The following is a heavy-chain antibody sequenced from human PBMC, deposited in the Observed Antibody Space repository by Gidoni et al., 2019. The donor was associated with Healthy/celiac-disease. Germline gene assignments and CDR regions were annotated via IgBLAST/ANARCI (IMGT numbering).Heavy chain of an antibody. Sequence: EVHLVESGGGLVQPGRSLRLSCPASGFILADYAMHWVRQAPGKGLEWVSSISWNSGSIDYADSVKGRFTISRDNAKNSLYLQMNSLRAEDTALYYCAKDSYYDSSGYYADWGQGTLVTVSS. V-gene: IGHV3-9*01. D-gene: IGHD3-22*01. CDR2: ISWNSGSI. CDR1: GFILADYA. J-gene: IGHJ4*02. CDR3: AKDSYYDSSGYYAD.